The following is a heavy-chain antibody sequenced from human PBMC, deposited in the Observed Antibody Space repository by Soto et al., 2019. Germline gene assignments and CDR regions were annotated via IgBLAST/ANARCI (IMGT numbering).Heavy chain of an antibody. J-gene: IGHJ4*02. V-gene: IGHV1-8*01. CDR1: GYTFTSYD. Sequence: ASVKVSCKASGYTFTSYDINWVRQATGQGLEWMGWMNPNSGNTGYAQKFQGRVTMTRNASISTAYMELSSLRSEDTAVYYCATAFGLRFSKKSFDYWGQGTLVTVSS. CDR3: ATAFGLRFSKKSFDY. CDR2: MNPNSGNT. D-gene: IGHD3-3*01.